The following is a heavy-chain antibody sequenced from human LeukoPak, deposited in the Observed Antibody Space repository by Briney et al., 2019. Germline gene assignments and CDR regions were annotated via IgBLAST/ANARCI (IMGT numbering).Heavy chain of an antibody. V-gene: IGHV3-23*01. CDR3: AKWPEGAMDYFDY. CDR1: GFTFSSYW. CDR2: ISGDGTRT. D-gene: IGHD3-16*01. Sequence: GGSLRLSCAASGFTFSSYWMTWARQAPVKGLECVSAISGDGTRTYYADSVKGRFTISRDNSKNTLYLEMSSLRVEDTAIYYCAKWPEGAMDYFDYWGQGTLVTVSS. J-gene: IGHJ4*02.